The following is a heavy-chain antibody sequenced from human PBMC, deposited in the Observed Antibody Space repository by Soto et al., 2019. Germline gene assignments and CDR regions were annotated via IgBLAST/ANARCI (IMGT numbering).Heavy chain of an antibody. V-gene: IGHV2-5*02. Sequence: QITLKESGPTLVKPTHTLTLTCTFSGFSLSTSGVGVGCIRQPPGKALEWLALIYWDDDKRYSPSLKSRLTITKDTSKNQVVLTMTNMDPVDTATYYCAHRRGSGSLREYNWFDPWGQGTLVTVSS. J-gene: IGHJ5*02. CDR1: GFSLSTSGVG. CDR2: IYWDDDK. D-gene: IGHD3-10*01. CDR3: AHRRGSGSLREYNWFDP.